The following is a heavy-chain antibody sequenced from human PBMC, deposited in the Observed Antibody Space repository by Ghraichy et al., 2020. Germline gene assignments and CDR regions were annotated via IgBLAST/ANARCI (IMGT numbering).Heavy chain of an antibody. Sequence: SETLSLTCTVSGGSISSYYWSWIRQPPGKGLELIGYIYYSGSTNYNPSLQSRVHISVDTSKHQFSLKLSSVTAADTAVYYCARVLDYYDSSGYCFDYWGQGTLVTVPS. CDR3: ARVLDYYDSSGYCFDY. CDR1: GGSISSYY. J-gene: IGHJ4*02. CDR2: IYYSGST. V-gene: IGHV4-59*01. D-gene: IGHD3-22*01.